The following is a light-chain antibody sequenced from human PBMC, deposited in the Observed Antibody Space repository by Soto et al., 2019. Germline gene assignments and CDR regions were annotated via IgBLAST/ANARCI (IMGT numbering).Light chain of an antibody. CDR2: GNS. J-gene: IGLJ1*01. CDR3: QSYDSSLSAYYV. CDR1: SSNIGAGYD. Sequence: CTGSSSNIGAGYDVHWYQQLPGTAPKLLIYGNSNRPSGVPDRFSGSKSGTSASLAISGLQAEDEADYYCQSYDSSLSAYYVFGTGTKLTVL. V-gene: IGLV1-40*01.